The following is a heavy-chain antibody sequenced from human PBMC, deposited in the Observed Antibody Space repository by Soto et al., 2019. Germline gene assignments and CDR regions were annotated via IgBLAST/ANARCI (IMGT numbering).Heavy chain of an antibody. J-gene: IGHJ6*02. CDR1: GGSISSGGYY. CDR3: ARDRKEGTATTYYYYGMDV. D-gene: IGHD6-25*01. CDR2: IYYSGST. V-gene: IGHV4-31*03. Sequence: SETLSLTCTVSGGSISSGGYYWSWIRQHPGKGLEWIGYIYYSGSTYYNPSLKSRVTISVDTSKNQFSLKLSSVTAADTAVYYCARDRKEGTATTYYYYGMDVWGQGTTVTVSS.